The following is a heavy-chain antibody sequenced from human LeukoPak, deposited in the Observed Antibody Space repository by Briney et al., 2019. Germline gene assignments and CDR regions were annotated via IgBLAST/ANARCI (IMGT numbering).Heavy chain of an antibody. V-gene: IGHV3-48*01. CDR1: GFTFSTYS. J-gene: IGHJ4*02. Sequence: GGSLRLSCAASGFTFSTYSMNWVRQAPGKGLEWVSYISPTSSTVFYADSVKGRFAISRDNSKNTLYLQMNSLRAEDTAVYYCAKDLFWLLVNGAFDYWGQGTLVTVSS. D-gene: IGHD3-3*01. CDR2: ISPTSSTV. CDR3: AKDLFWLLVNGAFDY.